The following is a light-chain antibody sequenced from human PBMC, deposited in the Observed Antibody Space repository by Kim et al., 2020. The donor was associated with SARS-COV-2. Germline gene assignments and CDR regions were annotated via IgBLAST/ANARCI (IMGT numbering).Light chain of an antibody. J-gene: IGLJ1*01. CDR1: SSDVGAYDY. V-gene: IGLV2-8*01. CDR3: SSYAGSNVFV. CDR2: EVS. Sequence: GQSVTISCTGTSSDVGAYDYVSWYQQHPGTAPKLMISEVSKRPSGVPDRFSGSKSGNTASLTVSGLQADDEADYYCSSYAGSNVFVFGTGTKVTVL.